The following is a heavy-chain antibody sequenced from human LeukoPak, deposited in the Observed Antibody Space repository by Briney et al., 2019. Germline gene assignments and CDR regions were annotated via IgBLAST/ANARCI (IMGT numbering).Heavy chain of an antibody. J-gene: IGHJ4*02. D-gene: IGHD3-22*01. CDR2: VSYDGGNK. CDR3: ANSYYYDSSGYRLDY. CDR1: GFTFSSYG. Sequence: PGRSLRLSCAASGFTFSSYGMHWVRQAPGKGLEWVAVVSYDGGNKDYADSVKGRFTISRDNSKNTLYLQMNSLRAEDTAVYYCANSYYYDSSGYRLDYWGQGTLVTVSS. V-gene: IGHV3-30*18.